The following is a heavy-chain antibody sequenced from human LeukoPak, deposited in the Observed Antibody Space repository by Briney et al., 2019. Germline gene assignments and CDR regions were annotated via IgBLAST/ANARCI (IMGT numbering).Heavy chain of an antibody. CDR3: VRHKRRAITMVRGVSMRSYYFDY. CDR1: GGSFSGYY. J-gene: IGHJ4*02. CDR2: INHRGNT. V-gene: IGHV4-34*01. Sequence: PSETLSLTCAVYGGSFSGYYWSWIRQPPGKGLEWIGEINHRGNTNYNPSLKSRVTISIDTSKNQFSLKLSSVTAADTAVYYCVRHKRRAITMVRGVSMRSYYFDYWGQGTLVTVSS. D-gene: IGHD3-10*01.